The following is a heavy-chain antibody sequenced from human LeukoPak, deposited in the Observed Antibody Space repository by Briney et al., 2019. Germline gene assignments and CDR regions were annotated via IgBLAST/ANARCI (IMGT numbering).Heavy chain of an antibody. CDR2: IYYSGST. V-gene: IGHV4-31*11. J-gene: IGHJ4*02. Sequence: SETLSLTCAVYGGSFSGYYWSWIRQHPGKGLEWIGYIYYSGSTYYNPSLKSRVTISVDTSKNQFSLKLSSVTAADTAVYYCARTQGYYDYVWGSYRPSYYFDYWGQGTLVTVSS. CDR3: ARTQGYYDYVWGSYRPSYYFDY. D-gene: IGHD3-16*02. CDR1: GGSFSGYY.